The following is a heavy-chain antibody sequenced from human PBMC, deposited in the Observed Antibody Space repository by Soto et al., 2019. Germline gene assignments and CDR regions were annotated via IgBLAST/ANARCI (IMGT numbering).Heavy chain of an antibody. Sequence: GGSLRLSCAVSGFIFGDHYMDWFRQAPGKGLEWLGRSRNKDHSFSTDYAAAVKGRFIISRDTSNNSLHLQMNGLKTEDTAVYYCARGRNSFDYWGQGALVTVSS. CDR1: GFIFGDHY. J-gene: IGHJ4*02. CDR3: ARGRNSFDY. V-gene: IGHV3-72*01. CDR2: SRNKDHSFST.